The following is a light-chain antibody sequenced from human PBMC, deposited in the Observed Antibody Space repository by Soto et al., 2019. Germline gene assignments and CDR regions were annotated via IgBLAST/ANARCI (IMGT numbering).Light chain of an antibody. V-gene: IGLV3-25*03. J-gene: IGLJ2*01. CDR2: KDS. CDR3: QSADSSGTYGV. Sequence: SYELTQPPSVSVSPGQTARITCSGDALPKQYAYWYQQKSGQAPVLVICKDSERPSGIPERFSGSSSGTTVTLTISGVQAEDEADYYCQSADSSGTYGVFGGGTKVTVL. CDR1: ALPKQY.